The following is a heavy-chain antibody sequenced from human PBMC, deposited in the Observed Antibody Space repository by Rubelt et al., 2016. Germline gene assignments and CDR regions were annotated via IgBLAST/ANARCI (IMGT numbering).Heavy chain of an antibody. CDR2: ISAYNGNT. Sequence: QVQLVQSGAEVKKPGASVKVSCKASGYTFTSYGISWVRQAPGQGLEWMGWISAYNGNTNYAQKFQGRVTMTTDTSTSTAYRERRSLRSDDTAVYYCARDPLPVRGVIMTPTHWGQGTLVTVSS. D-gene: IGHD3-10*01. V-gene: IGHV1-18*01. CDR3: ARDPLPVRGVIMTPTH. CDR1: GYTFTSYG. J-gene: IGHJ4*02.